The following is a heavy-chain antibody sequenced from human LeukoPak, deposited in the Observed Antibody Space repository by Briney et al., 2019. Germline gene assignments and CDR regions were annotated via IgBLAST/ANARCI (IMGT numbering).Heavy chain of an antibody. D-gene: IGHD3-10*01. V-gene: IGHV4-34*01. J-gene: IGHJ6*02. CDR3: ARGLSTTMVRGVVLGV. CDR1: GGSFSGYY. Sequence: SETLSLTCAVYGGSFSGYYWSWIRQPPGKGLEWIGEINHSGSTNYNPSLKSRVTISVDTSKNQFSLKLSSVTAADTAVYYCARGLSTTMVRGVVLGVWGQGTTVTVSS. CDR2: INHSGST.